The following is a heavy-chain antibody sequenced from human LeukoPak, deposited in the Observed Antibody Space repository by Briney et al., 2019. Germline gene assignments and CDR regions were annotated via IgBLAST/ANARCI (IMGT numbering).Heavy chain of an antibody. CDR1: GFTFSSYW. CDR2: ISSSSSTI. Sequence: GGSLRLSCAASGFTFSSYWMHWVRQAPGKGLEWVSYISSSSSTIYYADSVKGRFTISRDNAKNSLYLQMNSLRAEDTAVYYCARVAGYSYGTYYFDQGTLVTVSS. J-gene: IGHJ4*02. D-gene: IGHD5-18*01. V-gene: IGHV3-48*01. CDR3: ARVAGYSYGTYY.